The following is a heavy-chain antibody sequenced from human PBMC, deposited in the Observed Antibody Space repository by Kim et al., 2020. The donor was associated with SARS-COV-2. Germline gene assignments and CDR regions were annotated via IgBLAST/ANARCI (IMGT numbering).Heavy chain of an antibody. J-gene: IGHJ4*02. Sequence: SETLSLTCAVYGGSFSGYYWSWIRQPPGKGLEWIGEINHSGSTNYNPSLKSRVTISVDTSKNQFSLKLSSVTAADTAVYYCARVGRSSSWYGVDYWGKGT. CDR1: GGSFSGYY. CDR2: INHSGST. D-gene: IGHD6-13*01. V-gene: IGHV4-34*01. CDR3: ARVGRSSSWYGVDY.